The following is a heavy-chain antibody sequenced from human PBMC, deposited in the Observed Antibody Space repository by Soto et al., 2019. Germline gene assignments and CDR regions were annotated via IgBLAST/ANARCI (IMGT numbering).Heavy chain of an antibody. CDR1: RGSISSDY. D-gene: IGHD1-1*01. V-gene: IGHV4-59*12. CDR2: IYYSGIT. J-gene: IGHJ5*02. CDR3: ARSGHWPSKWFDP. Sequence: SDTWSLGFTFSRGSISSDYWSCIRQPPGEGLEWIEYIYYSGITNYNPCLKSRVTMSADQPKHQFSMKLGSVTAEDTAVYSCARSGHWPSKWFDPLGDRTLVT.